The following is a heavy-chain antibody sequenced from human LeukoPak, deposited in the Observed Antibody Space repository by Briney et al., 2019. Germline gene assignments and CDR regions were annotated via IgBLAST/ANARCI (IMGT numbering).Heavy chain of an antibody. V-gene: IGHV3-23*01. CDR1: GFIFSNYA. CDR3: ARDRYSGNGNALQH. D-gene: IGHD5-12*01. Sequence: GGSLRLSRVASGFIFSNYAMSWVRQAPGKGLEWVSGISRGSGTTYYADFVKGRFTLSRDDSKDTLSLQMNELRAEDTAVYYCARDRYSGNGNALQHWGQGTLVTV. CDR2: ISRGSGTT. J-gene: IGHJ1*01.